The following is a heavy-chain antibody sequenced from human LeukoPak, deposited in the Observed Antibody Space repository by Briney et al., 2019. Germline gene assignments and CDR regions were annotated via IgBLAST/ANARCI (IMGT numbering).Heavy chain of an antibody. CDR1: GFTFSSYW. D-gene: IGHD6-19*01. CDR3: AKEKSSGWYFDY. Sequence: GGSLRLSCAASGFTFSSYWMHWVRQAPGKGLVWVSRINSDGSSTSDADSVKGRFTISRDNAKSTLYLKMNSLRDEDTAVYYCAKEKSSGWYFDYWGQGTLVTVSS. CDR2: INSDGSST. J-gene: IGHJ4*02. V-gene: IGHV3-74*01.